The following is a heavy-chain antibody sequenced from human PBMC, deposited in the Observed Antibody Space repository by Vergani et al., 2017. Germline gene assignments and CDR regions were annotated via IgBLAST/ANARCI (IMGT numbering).Heavy chain of an antibody. CDR3: VGTGGGYDYGGNSPAPHYYYYMDV. V-gene: IGHV3-30*04. CDR1: GFTFSFYA. J-gene: IGHJ6*03. D-gene: IGHD4-23*01. Sequence: QVQLVESGGGVVQPGRSLRLSCAASGFTFSFYAMHWVRQAPGKGLEWVAVISYDGSNKYYGDSVKGRFTISRDNFKNTLFLQMSSLRAEDTAVYYCVGTGGGYDYGGNSPAPHYYYYMDVWGKGTTVTVSS. CDR2: ISYDGSNK.